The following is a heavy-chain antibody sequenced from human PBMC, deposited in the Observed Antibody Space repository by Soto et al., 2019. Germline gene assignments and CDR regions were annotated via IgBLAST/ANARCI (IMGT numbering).Heavy chain of an antibody. J-gene: IGHJ5*02. CDR3: ASELDSSRSGNWFHR. CDR2: IIPIFGTA. V-gene: IGHV1-69*01. CDR1: GGTFSSYA. D-gene: IGHD3-22*01. Sequence: QVQLVQSGAEVKKPGSSVKVSCKASGGTFSSYAISWVRQAPGQGLEWMGGIIPIFGTANYAQKFQGRFKITADESTSTAYMELSRLRSEDTAVYYCASELDSSRSGNWFHRWGRGTLVTVSS.